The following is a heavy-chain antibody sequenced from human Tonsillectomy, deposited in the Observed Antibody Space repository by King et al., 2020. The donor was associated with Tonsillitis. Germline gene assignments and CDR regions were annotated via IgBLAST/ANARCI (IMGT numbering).Heavy chain of an antibody. J-gene: IGHJ3*02. D-gene: IGHD3-10*01. V-gene: IGHV1-2*02. CDR2: INPDGGRT. Sequence: QLVQSGAEVKKPGASVKVSCKASGYIFTDNYIHWVRQTPGQGLEWMGRINPDGGRTTYAQRFQGRVAMTTDTSINTASMELSRLTSDDTAVYYCTRDLIGYDAFDIWGQGTMVFVSS. CDR3: TRDLIGYDAFDI. CDR1: GYIFTDNY.